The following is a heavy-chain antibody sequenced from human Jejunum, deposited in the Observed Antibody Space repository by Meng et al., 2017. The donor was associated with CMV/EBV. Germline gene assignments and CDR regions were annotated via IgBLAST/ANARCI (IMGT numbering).Heavy chain of an antibody. V-gene: IGHV7-4-1*02. D-gene: IGHD2-15*01. CDR3: ARARSCTAGSCYSDY. CDR2: INTDTETP. Sequence: SGYTFTTIAASWVLQVAGQGREWVVGINTDTETPTYAQDFKGRFVCSLDTSVSTAYLQITRLKAEDTAVYFCARARSCTAGSCYSDYWGQGSLVTVSS. J-gene: IGHJ4*02. CDR1: GYTFTTIA.